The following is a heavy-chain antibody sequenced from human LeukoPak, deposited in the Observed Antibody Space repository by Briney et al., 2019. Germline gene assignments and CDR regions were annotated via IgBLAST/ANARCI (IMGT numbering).Heavy chain of an antibody. J-gene: IGHJ5*02. V-gene: IGHV3-21*01. Sequence: PGGSLRLSCAASGFTFSTYSMNWVRQAPGKGLEWVSSIRGSSSYIYYADSVRGRFTISRDNAKNSLYLQMNSLRAEDTAVYYCARGQSYGWFDPWGQGTLVTVSS. CDR3: ARGQSYGWFDP. D-gene: IGHD5-18*01. CDR1: GFTFSTYS. CDR2: IRGSSSYI.